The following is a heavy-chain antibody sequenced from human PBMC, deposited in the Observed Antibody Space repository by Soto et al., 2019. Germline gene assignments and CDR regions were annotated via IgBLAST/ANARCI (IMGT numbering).Heavy chain of an antibody. Sequence: GGSLRLSCAASGFTFSSYAMSWVRQAPGKGLEWVSAISGSGGSTYYADSVKGRFTISRDNSKNTLYLQMNSLRAEDTAVYYCAKKYGSGWYVYYMDVWGKGTTVTVSS. CDR3: AKKYGSGWYVYYMDV. V-gene: IGHV3-23*01. J-gene: IGHJ6*03. D-gene: IGHD6-19*01. CDR2: ISGSGGST. CDR1: GFTFSSYA.